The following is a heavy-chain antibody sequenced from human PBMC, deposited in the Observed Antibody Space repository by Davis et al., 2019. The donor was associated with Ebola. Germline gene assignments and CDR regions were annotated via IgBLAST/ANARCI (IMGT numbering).Heavy chain of an antibody. CDR2: IIPIFGTA. J-gene: IGHJ2*01. D-gene: IGHD2-15*01. CDR1: GGTFSSYA. Sequence: VKVSCKASGGTFSSYAISWVRQAPGQGLEWMGGIIPIFGTANYAQKFQGRVTITADKSTSTAYMELSSLRSEDTAVYYCARDPGGYCSGGSCYSYWYFDLWGRGTLVTVSS. CDR3: ARDPGGYCSGGSCYSYWYFDL. V-gene: IGHV1-69*13.